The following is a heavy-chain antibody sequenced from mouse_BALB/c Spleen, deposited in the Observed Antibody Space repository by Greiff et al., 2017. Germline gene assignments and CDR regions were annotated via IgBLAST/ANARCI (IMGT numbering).Heavy chain of an antibody. Sequence: EVHLVESGGGLVQPGGSRKLSCAASGFTFSSFGMHWVRQAPEKGLEWVAYISSGSSTIYYADTVKGRFTISRDNPKNTLFLQMTSLRSEDTAMYYCASPRDEGFAYWGQGTLVTVSA. CDR2: ISSGSSTI. J-gene: IGHJ3*01. D-gene: IGHD3-1*01. CDR3: ASPRDEGFAY. CDR1: GFTFSSFG. V-gene: IGHV5-17*02.